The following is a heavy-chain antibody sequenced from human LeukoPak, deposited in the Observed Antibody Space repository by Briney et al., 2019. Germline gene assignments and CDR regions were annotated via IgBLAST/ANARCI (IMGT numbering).Heavy chain of an antibody. J-gene: IGHJ4*02. D-gene: IGHD3-3*01. V-gene: IGHV4-59*01. Sequence: PSETLSLTCTVSGDSISTYYWSWIRQPPGKGLEWIGFIFYSGSTNYNPSLKSRVTISLSTSRTQFSLKVSSVTAADTAAYYCARGTFWSGYYHDYWGQGTLVTVSS. CDR3: ARGTFWSGYYHDY. CDR2: IFYSGST. CDR1: GDSISTYY.